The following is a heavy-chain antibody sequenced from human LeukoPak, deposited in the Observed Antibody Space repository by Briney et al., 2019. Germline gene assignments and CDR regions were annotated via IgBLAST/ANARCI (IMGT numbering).Heavy chain of an antibody. D-gene: IGHD3-10*01. V-gene: IGHV1-69*13. CDR3: GTGASGDYYMDV. CDR2: IIPIFGTA. Sequence: ASVKVSCKASGGTFSSYAISWVRQAPGQGLEWMGGIIPIFGTANYAQKFQGRVTITADESTSTAYMELSSLRSEDTAVYDCGTGASGDYYMDVWGKGTTVTISS. J-gene: IGHJ6*03. CDR1: GGTFSSYA.